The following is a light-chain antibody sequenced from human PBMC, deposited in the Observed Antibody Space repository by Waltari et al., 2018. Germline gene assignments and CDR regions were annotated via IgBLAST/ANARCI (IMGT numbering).Light chain of an antibody. V-gene: IGLV1-44*01. J-gene: IGLJ3*02. Sequence: QSALTQEASVSGTVGQKVTLSCTGNSNNVGSYAGGWYQQISHGAPKTVMFGNALPPGLPDRFSGAKSGTTASLTISGLQPEDEADYYCSTWDYSLSAQVFGGGTKLTVL. CDR3: STWDYSLSAQV. CDR2: GNA. CDR1: SNNVGSYA.